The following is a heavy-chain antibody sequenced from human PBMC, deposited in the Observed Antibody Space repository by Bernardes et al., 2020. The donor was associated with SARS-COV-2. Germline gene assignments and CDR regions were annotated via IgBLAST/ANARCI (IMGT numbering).Heavy chain of an antibody. CDR2: ISGSGGST. CDR1: GFTFSSYA. J-gene: IGHJ6*02. V-gene: IGHV3-23*01. CDR3: ARVSPPGYYYYAMDV. Sequence: GGSLRLSCAASGFTFSSYAMTWVRQAPGKGLEWVSAISGSGGSTYYADSVKGRFTISRDNSKNTLYLQMNSLRAEDTAVYYCARVSPPGYYYYAMDVWGQGTTVTVSS.